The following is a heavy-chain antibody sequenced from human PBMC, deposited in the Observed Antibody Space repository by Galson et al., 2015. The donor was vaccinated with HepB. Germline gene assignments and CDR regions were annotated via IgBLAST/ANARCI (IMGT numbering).Heavy chain of an antibody. CDR2: INPSGGST. CDR3: ARDRRWHCGGDCYLTLAFDY. J-gene: IGHJ4*02. D-gene: IGHD2-21*02. Sequence: SVKVSCKASGYPFTSYYMHWVRQAPGQGLEWMGIINPSGGSTSYAQKFQGRVTMTRDTSTSTVYMELSSLRSEDTAVYYCARDRRWHCGGDCYLTLAFDYWGQGTLVTVSS. CDR1: GYPFTSYY. V-gene: IGHV1-46*01.